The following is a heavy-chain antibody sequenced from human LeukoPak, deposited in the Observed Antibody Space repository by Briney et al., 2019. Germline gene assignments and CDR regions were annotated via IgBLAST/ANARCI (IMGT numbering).Heavy chain of an antibody. V-gene: IGHV3-53*01. Sequence: GGSLRLSCAASGFTVSSNYMSWVRQAPGKGLDWVSVIYSGGSTYYADSVNGRFTMSRDNSKNTLYLQMNNLGAEETAVYYCARDGGYGSYVSPSHWYFDLWGRGTLVTVSS. J-gene: IGHJ2*01. CDR1: GFTVSSNY. CDR2: IYSGGST. CDR3: ARDGGYGSYVSPSHWYFDL. D-gene: IGHD1-26*01.